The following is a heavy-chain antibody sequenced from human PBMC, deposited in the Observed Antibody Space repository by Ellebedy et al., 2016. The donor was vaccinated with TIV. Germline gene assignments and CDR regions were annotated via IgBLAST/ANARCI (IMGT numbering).Heavy chain of an antibody. CDR1: GYTFIDYD. V-gene: IGHV1-8*01. CDR2: MNPNSGNT. CDR3: ARGPYTAGWYGFFDP. J-gene: IGHJ5*02. Sequence: ASVKVSXXTSGYTFIDYDIYWVRQATGQGLEWMGWMNPNSGNTGYAQKFQDRVTMTSNTSISTAYMELDSLRSEDTAIYYCARGPYTAGWYGFFDPWGQGTLVTVSS. D-gene: IGHD3-10*01.